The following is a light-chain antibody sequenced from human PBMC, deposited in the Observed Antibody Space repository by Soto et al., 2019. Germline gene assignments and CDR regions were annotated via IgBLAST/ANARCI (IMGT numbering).Light chain of an antibody. J-gene: IGKJ4*01. CDR2: DAS. V-gene: IGKV3-11*01. CDR3: VLRGSWTLT. CDR1: QSVSSY. Sequence: EIVLTQSPATLSLSPGERAALPCRASQSVSSYLAWYQQKPGQAPRLLIYDASNRATGIPARFRGSVVGTDFTFSMSIVQSQDLAVCYCVLRGSWTLTFGGWSKV.